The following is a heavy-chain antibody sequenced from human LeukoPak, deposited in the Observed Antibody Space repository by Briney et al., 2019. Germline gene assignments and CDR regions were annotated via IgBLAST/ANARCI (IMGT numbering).Heavy chain of an antibody. Sequence: SVKVSCKASGGTFSSYAISWVRQVPGQGLEWMGRIIPILGIANYAQKFQGRVTITADKSTSTAYMELSSLRSEDTAVYYCARDLGYSGYDSAYYFDYWGQGTLVTVSS. J-gene: IGHJ4*02. D-gene: IGHD5-12*01. CDR3: ARDLGYSGYDSAYYFDY. V-gene: IGHV1-69*04. CDR2: IIPILGIA. CDR1: GGTFSSYA.